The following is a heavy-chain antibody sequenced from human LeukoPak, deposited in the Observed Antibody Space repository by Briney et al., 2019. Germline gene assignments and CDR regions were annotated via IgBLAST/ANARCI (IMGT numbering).Heavy chain of an antibody. CDR2: MNSDGSST. D-gene: IGHD2-2*01. J-gene: IGHJ6*04. CDR1: GFTFSSYW. Sequence: GGSLRLSCEASGFTFSSYWMHWVRQDPGKGLVWVSRMNSDGSSTSHADSVRGRFTISRDNAKNTLYLQMNSLRAEDTAVYYCARDELYCSSTSCYYYYGMDVWGKGTTVTVSS. CDR3: ARDELYCSSTSCYYYYGMDV. V-gene: IGHV3-74*01.